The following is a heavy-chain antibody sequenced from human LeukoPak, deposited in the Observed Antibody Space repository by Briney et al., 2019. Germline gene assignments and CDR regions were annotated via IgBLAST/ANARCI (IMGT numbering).Heavy chain of an antibody. D-gene: IGHD1-1*01. V-gene: IGHV4-38-2*01. Sequence: SETLSLTCAVSGYSISSGYYWGWIRQPPGKGLEWIGSTYHSGSTYYNPSLKSRVTISVDTSKNQFSLKLSSVTAADTAVYYCARSGWDWNGIDYWGQGTLVTVSS. CDR2: TYHSGST. CDR3: ARSGWDWNGIDY. J-gene: IGHJ4*02. CDR1: GYSISSGYY.